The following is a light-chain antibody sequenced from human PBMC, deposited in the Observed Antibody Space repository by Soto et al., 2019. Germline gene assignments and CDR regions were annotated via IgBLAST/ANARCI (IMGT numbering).Light chain of an antibody. CDR3: QQYDIWPPST. V-gene: IGKV3-15*01. Sequence: EVVMTQSPASLSASPGERVTLSCRASQNIRSSLAWYQQRPGQAPRLLIYDASTRATGIPPRFSGGGSGTEFTVTISSLQSEDFAIYYCQQYDIWPPSTFGQGTKVEF. CDR2: DAS. J-gene: IGKJ2*01. CDR1: QNIRSS.